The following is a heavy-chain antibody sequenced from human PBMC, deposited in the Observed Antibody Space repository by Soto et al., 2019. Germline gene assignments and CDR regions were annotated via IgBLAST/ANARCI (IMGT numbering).Heavy chain of an antibody. CDR1: GGSISSYY. CDR3: ARVGGYDLGYFDY. J-gene: IGHJ4*02. V-gene: IGHV4-59*04. Sequence: LSLTCTVSGGSISSYYWSWIRQPPGKGLEWIGGINYSGSTYYNPSLKSRVTISVDTSKNQFSLMLSSVTAADTAVYYCARVGGYDLGYFDYWGQGTLVTVSS. D-gene: IGHD5-12*01. CDR2: INYSGST.